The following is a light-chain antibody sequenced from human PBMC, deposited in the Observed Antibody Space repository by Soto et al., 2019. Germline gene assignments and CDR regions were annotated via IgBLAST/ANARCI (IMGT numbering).Light chain of an antibody. Sequence: DIQMTQSPSSLSASVGDRVTITCRASQSISSYLNWYQQKPGKAPKLLIYAASSLQSGVPSRFSGSGSGTDFTLTINSLQPEDHATYYCQQTYSTLPITFAQGTRLEIK. CDR1: QSISSY. CDR2: AAS. CDR3: QQTYSTLPIT. J-gene: IGKJ5*01. V-gene: IGKV1-39*01.